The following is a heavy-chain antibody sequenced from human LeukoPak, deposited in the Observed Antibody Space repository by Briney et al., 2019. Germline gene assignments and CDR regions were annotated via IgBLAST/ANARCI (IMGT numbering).Heavy chain of an antibody. CDR1: GGSISSYY. CDR2: IYYSGST. J-gene: IGHJ4*02. D-gene: IGHD2-21*01. CDR3: ARDAIWYFDY. Sequence: PSETLSLTFTVSGGSISSYYWSWIRQPPGKGLEWIGYIYYSGSTNYNPSLKSRVTISVDTSKNQFSLKLSSVTAADTAVYYCARDAIWYFDYWGQGTLVTVSS. V-gene: IGHV4-59*01.